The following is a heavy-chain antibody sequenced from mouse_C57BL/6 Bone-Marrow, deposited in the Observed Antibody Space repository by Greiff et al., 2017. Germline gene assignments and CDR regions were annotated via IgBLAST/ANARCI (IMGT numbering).Heavy chain of an antibody. J-gene: IGHJ3*01. CDR1: GYSFTSYY. V-gene: IGHV1-66*01. Sequence: QVQLQQSGPELVKPGASVKISCKASGYSFTSYYIHWVKQRPGQGLVWIGWIYPGSGNTKYNEKFKGKATLTADTSSSTAYMQLSSLTSEDSAVYYCARGDRADWGQGTLVTVSA. CDR2: IYPGSGNT. CDR3: ARGDRAD.